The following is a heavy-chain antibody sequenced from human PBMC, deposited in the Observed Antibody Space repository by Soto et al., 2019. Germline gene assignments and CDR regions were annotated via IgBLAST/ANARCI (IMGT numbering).Heavy chain of an antibody. D-gene: IGHD5-12*01. J-gene: IGHJ6*02. CDR2: IIPIFGTA. Sequence: QVQLVQSGAEVKKPGSSVKVSCKASGGTFSSYAISWVRQAPGQGLEWMGGIIPIFGTANYAQKFQGRVTITADESTGTAYMELGSLRAEDTAVYYCARDLVGVATVSPYSYYYGMDVWGQGTTVTVSS. CDR1: GGTFSSYA. V-gene: IGHV1-69*12. CDR3: ARDLVGVATVSPYSYYYGMDV.